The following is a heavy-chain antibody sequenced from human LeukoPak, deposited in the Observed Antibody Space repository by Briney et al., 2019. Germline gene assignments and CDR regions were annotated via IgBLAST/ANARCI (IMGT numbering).Heavy chain of an antibody. Sequence: GASVKVSCKASGGTFSSYAISWVRQAPGQGLEWMGGIIPIFGTANYAQKFQGRVTITTDEPTSTAYMELSSLRSEDTAVYYCASGQDYYYYYYMDVWGKGTTVTVSS. V-gene: IGHV1-69*05. CDR2: IIPIFGTA. J-gene: IGHJ6*03. CDR3: ASGQDYYYYYYMDV. CDR1: GGTFSSYA.